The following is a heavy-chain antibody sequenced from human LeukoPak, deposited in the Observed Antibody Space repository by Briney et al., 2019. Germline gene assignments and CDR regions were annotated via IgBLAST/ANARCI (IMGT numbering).Heavy chain of an antibody. Sequence: GRPLRLSCAASGFTFSSYGMHWVRQAPGKGLEWVAVISYDGSNKYYADSVKGRFTISRDNSKNTLYLQMNSLRAEDTAVYYCAKGIVEMATISAFDIWGQGTMVTVSS. J-gene: IGHJ3*02. CDR1: GFTFSSYG. V-gene: IGHV3-30*18. CDR3: AKGIVEMATISAFDI. D-gene: IGHD5-24*01. CDR2: ISYDGSNK.